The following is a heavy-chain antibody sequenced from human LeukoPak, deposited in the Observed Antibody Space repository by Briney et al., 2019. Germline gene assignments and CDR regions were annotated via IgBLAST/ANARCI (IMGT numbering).Heavy chain of an antibody. J-gene: IGHJ4*02. V-gene: IGHV3-21*01. CDR2: ITSSSTYI. D-gene: IGHD3-22*01. CDR3: AREFCYSDSSGQYPTCVDHFDY. Sequence: GGSLRLSCAASGFTFRSYSMNWVRQAPGKGLEWVSYITSSSTYINYEDAVKGRFTIYRDNAKNSLYLHMNSLRAEDTAVYHCAREFCYSDSSGQYPTCVDHFDYWGQGTLVTVSS. CDR1: GFTFRSYS.